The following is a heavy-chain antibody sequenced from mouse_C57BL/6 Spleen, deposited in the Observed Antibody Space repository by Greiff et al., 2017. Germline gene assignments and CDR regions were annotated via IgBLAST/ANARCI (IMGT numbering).Heavy chain of an antibody. Sequence: QVQLQQSGPELVKPGASVKISCKASGYAFSSSWMNWVKQRPGKGLEWIGRIYPGDGDTNYNGKFKGKATLTADKYSSTAYMQLSSLTSEDSAVYFCARGGTMVTSYFDYWGQGTTLTVSS. V-gene: IGHV1-82*01. CDR3: ARGGTMVTSYFDY. D-gene: IGHD2-2*01. J-gene: IGHJ2*01. CDR2: IYPGDGDT. CDR1: GYAFSSSW.